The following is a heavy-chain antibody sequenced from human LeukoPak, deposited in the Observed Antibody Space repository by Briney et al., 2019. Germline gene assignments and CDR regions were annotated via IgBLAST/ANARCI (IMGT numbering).Heavy chain of an antibody. CDR2: ISWDGFTT. Sequence: GGSLRLSCAASGFTFSSYWMHWVRQAPGKGLVWVSLISWDGFTTYYADSMKGRFTISRDNRRKSLYLEMSSLTAGDTALYYCARVNVAYASSSSVNLDYWGQGVLVTVSS. J-gene: IGHJ4*02. V-gene: IGHV3-43*01. D-gene: IGHD6-6*01. CDR1: GFTFSSYW. CDR3: ARVNVAYASSSSVNLDY.